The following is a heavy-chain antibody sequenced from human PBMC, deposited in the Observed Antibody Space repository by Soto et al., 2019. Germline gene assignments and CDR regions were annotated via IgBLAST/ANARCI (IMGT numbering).Heavy chain of an antibody. CDR2: IIPILGIA. J-gene: IGHJ3*02. CDR1: GGTSSSYT. CDR3: AEYDFWSSTYAFDI. V-gene: IGHV1-69*02. D-gene: IGHD3-3*01. Sequence: SVKVSCKASGGTSSSYTISWVRQAPGQGLEWMGRIIPILGIANYAQKFQGRVTITADKSTSTAYMELSSLRSEDTAVYYCAEYDFWSSTYAFDIWGQGTMVTVSS.